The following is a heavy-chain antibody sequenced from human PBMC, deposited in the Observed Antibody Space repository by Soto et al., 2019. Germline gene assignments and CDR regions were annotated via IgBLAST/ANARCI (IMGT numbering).Heavy chain of an antibody. J-gene: IGHJ4*02. D-gene: IGHD5-18*01. CDR2: ISYDGSNK. Sequence: QVQLVESGGGVVQPGRSLRLSCAASGFTFSSFGMHWVRQAPGKGLEWVAVISYDGSNKYYADSVKGRFTISRDNSKNPLYLQMNSLRAEDTAIYYCAKDRGYTYGRGFDYWGQGTLVTVSS. CDR3: AKDRGYTYGRGFDY. V-gene: IGHV3-30*18. CDR1: GFTFSSFG.